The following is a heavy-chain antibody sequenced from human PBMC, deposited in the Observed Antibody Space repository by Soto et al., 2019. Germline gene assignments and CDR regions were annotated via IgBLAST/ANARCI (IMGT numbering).Heavy chain of an antibody. CDR1: GGTFSSYA. J-gene: IGHJ4*02. CDR3: AREEDYGDYVTDY. V-gene: IGHV1-69*13. CDR2: IIPIFGTA. D-gene: IGHD4-17*01. Sequence: SVKVSCKASGGTFSSYAISWVRQAPGQGLEWMGGIIPIFGTANYAQKFQGRVTITADESTSTAYMELSSLRSEDTAVYYCAREEDYGDYVTDYWGQGTLVTVSS.